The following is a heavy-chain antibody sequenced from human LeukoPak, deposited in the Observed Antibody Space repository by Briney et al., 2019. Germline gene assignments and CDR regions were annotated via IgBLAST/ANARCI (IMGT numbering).Heavy chain of an antibody. CDR2: ISTYNDNT. D-gene: IGHD2-15*01. Sequence: ASVKVSCRASGYTFTSYGISWVRQVPGQELEGLGWISTYNDNTYSAQKFQGRVTMTTDTSTSTAYMEVRSLRSDDTAVYYCARGASPYCSAGNCYIDYWGQGTLVTVSS. V-gene: IGHV1-18*04. CDR1: GYTFTSYG. J-gene: IGHJ4*02. CDR3: ARGASPYCSAGNCYIDY.